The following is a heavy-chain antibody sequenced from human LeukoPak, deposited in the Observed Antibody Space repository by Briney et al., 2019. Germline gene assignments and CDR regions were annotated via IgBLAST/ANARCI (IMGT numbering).Heavy chain of an antibody. D-gene: IGHD2-2*01. CDR1: GGSFSGYY. V-gene: IGHV4-34*01. CDR3: ARDSVVPAADDAFDI. Sequence: PSETLSLTCAVYGGSFSGYYWSWIRQPPGEGLEWIGSIYYSGSTYYNPSLKSRVTISVDTSKNQFSLKLSSVTAADTAVYYCARDSVVPAADDAFDIWGQGTMVTVSS. J-gene: IGHJ3*02. CDR2: IYYSGST.